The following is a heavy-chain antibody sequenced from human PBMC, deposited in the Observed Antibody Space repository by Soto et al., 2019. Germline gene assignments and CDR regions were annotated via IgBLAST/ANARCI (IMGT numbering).Heavy chain of an antibody. Sequence: GGSLRLSCAASGFTFSSYAMHWVRQAPGKGLEWVAVISYDGSNKYYADSVKGRFTISRDNSKNTMYLQMNSLRAEDTAVYYCARDYYDSSGSPYYYYYGMDVWGQGTTVTVSS. D-gene: IGHD3-22*01. J-gene: IGHJ6*02. CDR1: GFTFSSYA. CDR2: ISYDGSNK. V-gene: IGHV3-30-3*01. CDR3: ARDYYDSSGSPYYYYYGMDV.